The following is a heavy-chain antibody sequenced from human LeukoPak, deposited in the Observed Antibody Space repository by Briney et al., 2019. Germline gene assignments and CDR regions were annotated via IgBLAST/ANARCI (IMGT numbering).Heavy chain of an antibody. CDR2: ISGSGGST. CDR3: AKGISGIAAAGTFDP. CDR1: GFAFSSRDW. D-gene: IGHD6-13*01. Sequence: GGSLRLSCVASGFAFSSRDWMTWVGQAPGKGLEWVSAISGSGGSTYYADSVKGRFTISRDNSKNTLYLQMNSLRAEDTAVYYCAKGISGIAAAGTFDPWGQGTLVTVSS. J-gene: IGHJ5*02. V-gene: IGHV3-23*01.